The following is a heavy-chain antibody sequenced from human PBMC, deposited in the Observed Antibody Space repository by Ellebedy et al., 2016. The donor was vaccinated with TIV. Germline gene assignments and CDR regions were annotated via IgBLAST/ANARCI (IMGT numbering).Heavy chain of an antibody. CDR1: NGSVTNFY. D-gene: IGHD6-13*01. J-gene: IGHJ4*02. CDR2: FSYSGST. Sequence: GSLRLXCTVSNGSVTNFYWSWIRQTAGEGLEWIGYFSYSGSTYYNPSLKSRVTISVDTSKNQFSLKLSSVTAADTAVYYCARDGAAAGTGYWGQGTLVTVSS. CDR3: ARDGAAAGTGY. V-gene: IGHV4-59*06.